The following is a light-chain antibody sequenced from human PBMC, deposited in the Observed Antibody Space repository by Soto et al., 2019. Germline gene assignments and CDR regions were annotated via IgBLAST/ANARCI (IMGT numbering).Light chain of an antibody. CDR3: QKYNSAPLT. CDR2: AAS. Sequence: DIQVTQPPPSLPASVGARATITCRASQGISNYLAWYQQKPGKVPRLLICAASSLQSGVPSRFSGSGSGTDFTLTISSLQPEDVATYYCQKYNSAPLTFGGGTKVDIK. V-gene: IGKV1-27*01. CDR1: QGISNY. J-gene: IGKJ4*01.